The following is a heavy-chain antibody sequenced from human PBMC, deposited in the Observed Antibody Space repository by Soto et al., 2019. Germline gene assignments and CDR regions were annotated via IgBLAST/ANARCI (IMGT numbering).Heavy chain of an antibody. CDR1: GFTFSSYS. Sequence: GGSLRLSCAASGFTFSSYSMNWVRQAPGKGLEWVSYISSSSSTIYYADSVKGRFTISRDNAKNSLYLQMNSLRAEDTAVYYCASSIAAPRWYNRPFVSQFDPLGQGTLVTVSS. J-gene: IGHJ5*02. V-gene: IGHV3-48*01. CDR3: ASSIAAPRWYNRPFVSQFDP. D-gene: IGHD6-6*01. CDR2: ISSSSSTI.